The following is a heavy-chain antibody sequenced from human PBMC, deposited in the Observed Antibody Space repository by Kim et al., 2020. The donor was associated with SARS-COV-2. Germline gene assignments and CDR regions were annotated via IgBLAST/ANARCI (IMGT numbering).Heavy chain of an antibody. CDR2: IYYSGST. Sequence: SETLSLTCTVSGGSISSYYLSWIRQPPGKGLEWIGYIYYSGSTSYNPSLKSRVTISVDTSKNHFSLKVRSVTAADTAVYYCARLDSSTFFYWGQGTLVTVSS. D-gene: IGHD2-2*01. V-gene: IGHV4-59*12. CDR1: GGSISSYY. CDR3: ARLDSSTFFY. J-gene: IGHJ4*02.